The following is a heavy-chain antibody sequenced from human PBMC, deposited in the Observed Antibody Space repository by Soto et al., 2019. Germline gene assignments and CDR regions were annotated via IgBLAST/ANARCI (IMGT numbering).Heavy chain of an antibody. CDR2: INHSGST. CDR1: GGSFSGYY. J-gene: IGHJ6*03. V-gene: IGHV4-34*01. CDR3: ERYMGGGYYMDV. D-gene: IGHD3-16*01. Sequence: SETLSLTCAVYGGSFSGYYWSWIRQPPGKGQELIGEINHSGSTNYNPSLKSQVTISVYTSKNQISLKLSSVTASATAVYYCERYMGGGYYMDVWGKGTTVTVSS.